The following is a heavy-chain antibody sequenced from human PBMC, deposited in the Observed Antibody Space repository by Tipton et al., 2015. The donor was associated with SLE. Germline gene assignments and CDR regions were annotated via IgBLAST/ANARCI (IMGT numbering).Heavy chain of an antibody. D-gene: IGHD4-11*01. V-gene: IGHV4-39*07. CDR1: SGSISDSNRY. CDR2: LYQSGSI. CDR3: ARGGHSNSPNWFDP. Sequence: LRLSCTVSSGSISDSNRYWGWIRQAPGKGLEWIGSLYQSGSIHYNPSLENRVTISVDRSKNQFSLSLSSVTAADTAVYYCARGGHSNSPNWFDPWGQGTLITVSS. J-gene: IGHJ5*02.